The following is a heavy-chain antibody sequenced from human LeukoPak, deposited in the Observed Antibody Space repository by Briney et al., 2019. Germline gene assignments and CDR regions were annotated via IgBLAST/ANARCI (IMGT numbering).Heavy chain of an antibody. CDR2: IKSKTDGGTT. CDR1: GFTFSSYS. CDR3: TTAEVYYQSY. D-gene: IGHD3-22*01. Sequence: PGGSLRLSCAASGFTFSSYSMNWVRQAPGKGLEWVGRIKSKTDGGTTDYAATVKDRFTISRDDSKNTLYLQMDSLKTEDTAVYYCTTAEVYYQSYWGQGTLVTVSS. J-gene: IGHJ4*02. V-gene: IGHV3-15*01.